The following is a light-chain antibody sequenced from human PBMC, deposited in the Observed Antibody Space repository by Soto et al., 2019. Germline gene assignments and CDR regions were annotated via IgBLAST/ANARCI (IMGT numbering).Light chain of an antibody. Sequence: DIQMTQSPSALSASVGDRVTIPCRASQSIGRSLGWYQQKPGKPPKVLIYDASSLDSGVPSRFSGSGSGTEFTLTISSLQPEDFATYYCQHYNSYAGTFGQGTKVDIK. CDR1: QSIGRS. V-gene: IGKV1-5*01. CDR3: QHYNSYAGT. J-gene: IGKJ1*01. CDR2: DAS.